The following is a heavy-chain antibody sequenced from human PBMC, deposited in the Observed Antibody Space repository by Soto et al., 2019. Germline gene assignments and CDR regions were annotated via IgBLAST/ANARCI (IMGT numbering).Heavy chain of an antibody. J-gene: IGHJ4*02. CDR3: AREGYYDFWSGYTGIDY. CDR1: GGSIGSGGYY. V-gene: IGHV4-31*03. CDR2: IYYSGST. Sequence: SETLSLTCTVSGGSIGSGGYYWSWIRQHPGKGLEWIGYIYYSGSTYYNPSLKSRVTISVDTSKNQFSLKLSSVTAADTAVYYCAREGYYDFWSGYTGIDYWGQGTLVTVSS. D-gene: IGHD3-3*01.